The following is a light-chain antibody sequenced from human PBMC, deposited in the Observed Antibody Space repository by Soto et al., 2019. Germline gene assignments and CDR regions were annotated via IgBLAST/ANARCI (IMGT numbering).Light chain of an antibody. V-gene: IGKV4-1*01. Sequence: DIVMTQSPDSLAVSLGERATINCKSNQSLFYSSNNKNYVAWYQQRPGQPPRLLNYWASTRQSGVPDRFSGSGSGTDFTLTISSLEAEDVAMYYCQQYFSTPLTFGGGTKVEIK. CDR3: QQYFSTPLT. CDR1: QSLFYSSNNKNY. J-gene: IGKJ4*01. CDR2: WAS.